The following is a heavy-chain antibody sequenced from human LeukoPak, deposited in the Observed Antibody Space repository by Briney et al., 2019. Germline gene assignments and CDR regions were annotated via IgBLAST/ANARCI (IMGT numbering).Heavy chain of an antibody. J-gene: IGHJ4*02. CDR2: IKHDGSEK. Sequence: GGSLRLSCAASGFPFSYWMTWVRQAPGKGLEWVANIKHDGSEKNYVDSVKGRHTISRDNAKNSLYLQMNSLRAEDTAVYYCARNRRCCGEDYWGQGTQVTVSS. V-gene: IGHV3-7*01. CDR1: GFPFSYW. D-gene: IGHD2-21*01. CDR3: ARNRRCCGEDY.